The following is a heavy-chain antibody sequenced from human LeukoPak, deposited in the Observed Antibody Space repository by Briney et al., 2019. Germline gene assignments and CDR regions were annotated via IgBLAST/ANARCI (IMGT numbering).Heavy chain of an antibody. CDR1: GFTFSSYG. J-gene: IGHJ3*02. Sequence: PGMSLRLSCAASGFTFSSYGMHWVRQAPGKGPEWVAVIWYDGNNKYYANSVKGRFIISRDNYKSTLYLQMNSLRAEDTALYYCAKGGFHDFWTGTSDALDIWGQGTMVTVSS. D-gene: IGHD3-3*01. CDR3: AKGGFHDFWTGTSDALDI. V-gene: IGHV3-33*06. CDR2: IWYDGNNK.